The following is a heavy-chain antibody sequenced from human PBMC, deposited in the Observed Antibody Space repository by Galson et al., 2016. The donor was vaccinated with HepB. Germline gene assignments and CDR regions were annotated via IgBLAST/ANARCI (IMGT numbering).Heavy chain of an antibody. Sequence: SLRLSCAASGFTFSTYGMSWVRQAPGKGLEWVAVISKDGDNKYFADSVRGRFTISRDNSKNTLYLRMNSLRPEDTAEYFCARGGDGSGFDYWGQGTLVTVSS. J-gene: IGHJ4*02. CDR3: ARGGDGSGFDY. V-gene: IGHV3-30*03. CDR2: ISKDGDNK. D-gene: IGHD2-15*01. CDR1: GFTFSTYG.